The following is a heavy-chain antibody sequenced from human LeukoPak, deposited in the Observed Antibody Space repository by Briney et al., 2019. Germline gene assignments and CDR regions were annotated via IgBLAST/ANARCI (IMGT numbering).Heavy chain of an antibody. CDR1: GGTFSSYA. V-gene: IGHV1-69*04. CDR3: ARDLGWGTTVTTY. CDR2: IIPILGIA. D-gene: IGHD4-17*01. J-gene: IGHJ4*02. Sequence: ASVKVSCKASGGTFSSYAISWVRQAPGQGLEWMGRIIPILGIANYAQKFQGRVTITADESTSTAYMELSSLRSEDTAVYYCARDLGWGTTVTTYWGQGTLVTVSS.